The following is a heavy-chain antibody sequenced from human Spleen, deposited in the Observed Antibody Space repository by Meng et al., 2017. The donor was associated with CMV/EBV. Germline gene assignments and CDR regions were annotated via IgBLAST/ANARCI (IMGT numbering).Heavy chain of an antibody. CDR1: GGSISSSSYY. CDR3: ARLSSGSPNP. D-gene: IGHD1-26*01. V-gene: IGHV4-39*01. Sequence: SETLSLTCTVSGGSISSSSYYWGWIRQPPGKGLEWIGSIYYSGSTYYNPSLKSRVTISVDTSKNQFSLKLSSVTAADTAVYYRARLSSGSPNPWGQGTLVTVSS. CDR2: IYYSGST. J-gene: IGHJ5*02.